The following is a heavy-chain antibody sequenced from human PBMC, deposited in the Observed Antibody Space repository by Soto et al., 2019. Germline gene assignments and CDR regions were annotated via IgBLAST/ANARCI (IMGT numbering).Heavy chain of an antibody. V-gene: IGHV3-74*03. D-gene: IGHD3-22*01. CDR2: INGDGRRT. Sequence: GGSLRLSCAASGFTFGSYWMDWVRQAPGKGLEWVSRINGDGRRTTYADSVKGRFTISRDNAGNTLFLQMNSLRAEDTAVYYCARVKSHYYDSSGYYGGDYWGQGTLVTVSS. J-gene: IGHJ4*02. CDR1: GFTFGSYW. CDR3: ARVKSHYYDSSGYYGGDY.